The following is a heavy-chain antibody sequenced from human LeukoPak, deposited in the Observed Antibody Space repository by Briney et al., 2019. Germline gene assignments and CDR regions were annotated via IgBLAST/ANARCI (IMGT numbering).Heavy chain of an antibody. V-gene: IGHV3-20*04. D-gene: IGHD3-3*02. CDR2: INYNGAIT. Sequence: GGSLRLSCATSGFTFVDYGLSWVRRAPGKGLEWLCAINYNGAITDYADSVKGRFTISRDNAKNSLYLRMDSLRAEDTALYYCARDRLGPSFSVSHFDLWGQGTLVTVSS. CDR1: GFTFVDYG. CDR3: ARDRLGPSFSVSHFDL. J-gene: IGHJ4*02.